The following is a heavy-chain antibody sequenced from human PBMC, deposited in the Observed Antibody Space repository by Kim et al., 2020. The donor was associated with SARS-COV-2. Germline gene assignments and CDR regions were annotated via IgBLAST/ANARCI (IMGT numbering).Heavy chain of an antibody. J-gene: IGHJ4*02. CDR3: AKGSGDTGYFFDS. CDR2: ITKSGTPT. Sequence: GGSLRLSCVASGFTLSDYAMSWVRQAPGKGLEWVSAITKSGTPTYYADSVKGRFTVSRDNSKNTLYLEMSSLRAEDTAVYHCAKGSGDTGYFFDSWGQGTLVTVSS. D-gene: IGHD2-21*01. CDR1: GFTLSDYA. V-gene: IGHV3-23*01.